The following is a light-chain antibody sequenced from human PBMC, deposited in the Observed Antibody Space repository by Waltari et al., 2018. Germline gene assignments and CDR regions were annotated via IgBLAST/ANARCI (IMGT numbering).Light chain of an antibody. CDR3: CSFADSSASWV. CDR2: DVN. Sequence: QSALTQPASVSGSPGQSITISCTGTSSDVGTYDLVSWYQQHPGKAPKLMIHDVNKRHSGVSPRFSGSKSGNTASLTISGLQAEDEADYYCCSFADSSASWVFGGGTKLTVL. V-gene: IGLV2-23*02. J-gene: IGLJ3*02. CDR1: SSDVGTYDL.